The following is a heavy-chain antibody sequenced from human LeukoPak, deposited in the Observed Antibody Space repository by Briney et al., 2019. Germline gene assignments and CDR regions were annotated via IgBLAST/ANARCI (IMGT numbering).Heavy chain of an antibody. D-gene: IGHD3-10*01. CDR2: IYYGGST. J-gene: IGHJ5*02. CDR1: GGSICSSSYY. CDR3: ARTHYYYGSGSYYNSSPPNWFDP. V-gene: IGHV4-39*01. Sequence: PSETLPLTCTVSGGSICSSSYYWGWIRQPPGKGLEWIGSIYYGGSTYYNPSLKSRVTISVDTSKNQFSLKLSSVTAADTAVYYCARTHYYYGSGSYYNSSPPNWFDPWGQGTLVTVAS.